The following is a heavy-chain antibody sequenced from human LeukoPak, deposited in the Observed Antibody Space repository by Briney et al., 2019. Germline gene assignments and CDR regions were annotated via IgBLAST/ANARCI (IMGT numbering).Heavy chain of an antibody. CDR3: ARTVGATDSLDY. CDR1: GFTFSSYG. V-gene: IGHV3-21*01. D-gene: IGHD1-26*01. J-gene: IGHJ4*02. Sequence: GGSLRLSCAASGFTFSSYGMNWVRQAPGKGLEWVSSISSSSSYIYYADSVKGRFTISRDNAKTSLYLQMNSLRADDTAVYYCARTVGATDSLDYWGQGTLVTVSS. CDR2: ISSSSSYI.